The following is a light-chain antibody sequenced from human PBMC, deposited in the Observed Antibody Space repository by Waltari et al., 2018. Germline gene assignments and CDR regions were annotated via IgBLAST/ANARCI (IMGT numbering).Light chain of an antibody. CDR2: LVS. V-gene: IGKV2-28*01. J-gene: IGKJ1*01. CDR1: QSLLHSSGNTF. Sequence: DIVMTQSPLSLSVTPGEPASISCRSSQSLLHSSGNTFLDWYLQKPGQSPQLLIYLVSTRASWVPDRFSGSGSGTDFTLKISRVEVEDVGVYFCMQARQTPWTFGQGTKVEIK. CDR3: MQARQTPWT.